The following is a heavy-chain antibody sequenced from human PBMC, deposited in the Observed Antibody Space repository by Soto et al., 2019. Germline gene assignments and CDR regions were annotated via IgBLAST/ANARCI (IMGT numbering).Heavy chain of an antibody. CDR3: AREGYTVTTFGY. Sequence: ASVKVSCKASGYTFTSYAMHWARQAPGQRLEWMGWINAGNGNTKYSQKFQGRVTITRDTSASTAYMELSSLRSEDTAVYYCAREGYTVTTFGYWGQGTLVTVSS. CDR1: GYTFTSYA. J-gene: IGHJ4*02. D-gene: IGHD4-17*01. CDR2: INAGNGNT. V-gene: IGHV1-3*01.